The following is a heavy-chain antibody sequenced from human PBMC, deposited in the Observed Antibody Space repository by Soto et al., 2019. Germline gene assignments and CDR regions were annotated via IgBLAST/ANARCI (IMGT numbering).Heavy chain of an antibody. D-gene: IGHD6-19*01. CDR3: AKDVSSGWYSTANY. CDR1: GFTFSSYA. Sequence: GGSLRLSCAASGFTFSSYAMSWVRQAPGKGLEWVSAISGSGGSTYYADSVKGRFTISRDNSKNTLYLQMNSLRAEDTAVYYCAKDVSSGWYSTANYWGQGTLVTVSS. J-gene: IGHJ4*02. CDR2: ISGSGGST. V-gene: IGHV3-23*01.